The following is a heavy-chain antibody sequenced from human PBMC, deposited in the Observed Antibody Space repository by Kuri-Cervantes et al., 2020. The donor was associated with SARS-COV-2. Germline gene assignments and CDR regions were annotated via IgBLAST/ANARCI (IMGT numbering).Heavy chain of an antibody. CDR1: GYTFTSYG. V-gene: IGHV1-18*01. J-gene: IGHJ4*02. CDR2: ISAYNGNT. D-gene: IGHD3-3*01. CDR3: ERGGAYDFWSGYYYEGIPFDY. Sequence: ASVKVSCKASGYTFTSYGISWVRQAPGQGLEWMGWISAYNGNTNYAQKLQGRVTMTTDTSTSTAYMELRSLRSEDTAVYYCERGGAYDFWSGYYYEGIPFDYWGQGTLVTVSS.